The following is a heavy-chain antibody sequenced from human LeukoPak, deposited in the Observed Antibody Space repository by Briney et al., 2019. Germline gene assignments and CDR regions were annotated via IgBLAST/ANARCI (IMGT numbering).Heavy chain of an antibody. CDR2: ITSRSQYL. V-gene: IGHV3-21*01. Sequence: PGGSLRLSCAASGFIFSTYTMIWVRQAPGKGLEWVASITSRSQYLYYADSLRGRFTISRDNANDSVFLQMNNLRAEDTALYFCARMYTYYYDTSGFYYWDYWGQGTLVTVSS. CDR3: ARMYTYYYDTSGFYYWDY. CDR1: GFIFSTYT. D-gene: IGHD3-22*01. J-gene: IGHJ4*02.